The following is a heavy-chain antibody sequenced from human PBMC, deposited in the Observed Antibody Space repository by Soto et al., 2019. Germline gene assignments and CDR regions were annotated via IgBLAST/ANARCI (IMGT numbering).Heavy chain of an antibody. CDR1: GFTFSSYW. Sequence: EVQLVESGGGLVQPGGSLRLSCAASGFTFSSYWMSWVRQAPGKGLEWVANIKEDGSDMYYVVSVKGRFTISRDNAKNSLYLQMNSLRAEDTAVYYCATEVWVYYDFWSGYSDYWGQGTLVTVSS. V-gene: IGHV3-7*01. J-gene: IGHJ4*02. D-gene: IGHD3-3*01. CDR3: ATEVWVYYDFWSGYSDY. CDR2: IKEDGSDM.